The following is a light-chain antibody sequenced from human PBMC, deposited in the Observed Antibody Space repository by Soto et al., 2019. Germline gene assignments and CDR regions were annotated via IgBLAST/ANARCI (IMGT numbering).Light chain of an antibody. CDR1: QSINIG. V-gene: IGKV1-5*03. Sequence: DIQLTQSPSTLSASVGDRVTITCRASQSINIGLAWYQQKPGTAPILLIYKASSLVNGVPSRFSGSGSGTEFTLTISRLQADDLASYYCQQYSYLWTFGQGTKVEIK. CDR3: QQYSYLWT. J-gene: IGKJ1*01. CDR2: KAS.